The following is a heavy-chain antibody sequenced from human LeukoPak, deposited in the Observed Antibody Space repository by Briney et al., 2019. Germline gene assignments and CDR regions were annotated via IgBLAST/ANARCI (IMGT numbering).Heavy chain of an antibody. V-gene: IGHV3-23*01. CDR3: AKDRRITFGGVILDYFDY. CDR1: GFTFSSYA. Sequence: PGGALRLSCAASGFTFSSYAMSWVRQAPGKGRGGGSAISGSGGSTYYADTVEGRFTISRDNYKTTLYLQMNSLRAEDTAVYYCAKDRRITFGGVILDYFDYWGQGTLVTVSS. D-gene: IGHD3-16*02. J-gene: IGHJ4*02. CDR2: ISGSGGST.